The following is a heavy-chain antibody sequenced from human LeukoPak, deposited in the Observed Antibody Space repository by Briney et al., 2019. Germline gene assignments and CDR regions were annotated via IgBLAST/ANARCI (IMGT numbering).Heavy chain of an antibody. CDR3: ALPEKGLDYYDSSGRFDY. CDR2: IVPIFGTA. V-gene: IGHV1-69*13. D-gene: IGHD3-22*01. Sequence: SVKVSCKASGGTFSSYAISWVRQAPGQGLEWMGGIVPIFGTANYAQKFQGRVTITADESTSTAYMELSSLRSEDTAVYYCALPEKGLDYYDSSGRFDYWGQGTLVTVSS. CDR1: GGTFSSYA. J-gene: IGHJ4*02.